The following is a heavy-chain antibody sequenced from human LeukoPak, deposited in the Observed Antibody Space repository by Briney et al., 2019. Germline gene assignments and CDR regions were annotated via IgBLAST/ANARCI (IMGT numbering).Heavy chain of an antibody. D-gene: IGHD4-17*01. CDR2: IYYSGST. V-gene: IGHV4-30-4*01. Sequence: SQTLALTCTVSGGSISSGDYYWSWIRQPPGKGLEWIGYIYYSGSTYYNPSLKSRVTISVDTSKNQFSLKLSSVTAADTAVYYCARDRTVTRGPYYYYYGMDVWGQGTTVTVSS. CDR1: GGSISSGDYY. CDR3: ARDRTVTRGPYYYYYGMDV. J-gene: IGHJ6*02.